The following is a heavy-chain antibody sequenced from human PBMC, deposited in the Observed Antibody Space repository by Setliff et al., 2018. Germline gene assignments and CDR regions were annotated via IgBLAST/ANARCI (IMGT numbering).Heavy chain of an antibody. CDR3: ARARSFNWIDIDY. J-gene: IGHJ4*02. V-gene: IGHV1-69*06. Sequence: VKVSCKASGGTFSSYAISWVRQAPGQGLEWMGRIIPIFGTANYAQKFQGRVTITADKSTSTAYMELSSLRSEDTAVYYCARARSFNWIDIDYWGQGTLVTVSS. CDR1: GGTFSSYA. CDR2: IIPIFGTA. D-gene: IGHD1-20*01.